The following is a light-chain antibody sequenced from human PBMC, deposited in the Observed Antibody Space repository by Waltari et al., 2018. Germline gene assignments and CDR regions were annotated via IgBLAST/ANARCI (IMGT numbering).Light chain of an antibody. J-gene: IGKJ1*01. V-gene: IGKV1-5*03. Sequence: DIQMTQSPSTLSASVGDRVTITCRASQSISSWLAWYQQKPGKAPKLLIYKASSLESGVPSRFSGSGSGTEFTLTISSLQPDDFATCYCQQYNSYSTFGQGTKVEI. CDR3: QQYNSYST. CDR1: QSISSW. CDR2: KAS.